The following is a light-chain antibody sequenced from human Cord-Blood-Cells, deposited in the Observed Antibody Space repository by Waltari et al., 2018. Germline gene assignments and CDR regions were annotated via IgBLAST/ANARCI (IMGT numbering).Light chain of an antibody. CDR3: CSYAGSSTPQVV. V-gene: IGLV2-23*01. CDR2: EGS. Sequence: QSALTQPAPVSGSPGPSITIPCTVTSSDVGSSTLLSWFQQHPGKAPKRMIYEGSKRPSGVSNRFSGSKSGNTASLTISGLQAEDEADYYCCSYAGSSTPQVVFGGGTKLTVL. J-gene: IGLJ2*01. CDR1: SSDVGSSTL.